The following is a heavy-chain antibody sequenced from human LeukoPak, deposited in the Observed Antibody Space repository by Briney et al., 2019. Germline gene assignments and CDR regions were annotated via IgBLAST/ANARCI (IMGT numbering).Heavy chain of an antibody. V-gene: IGHV3-23*01. CDR2: ISASGGRA. D-gene: IGHD2-2*01. CDR1: GFPFSSYA. J-gene: IGHJ6*03. Sequence: PGGSLRLSCAASGFPFSSYAMSWVRQAPGKGLEWVSGISASGGRADYADSVKGRCTISRDNSKSTLYLQMNSRTAEDTAVYYCAEGGLPAANYYYYMDVWGKGATVTVSS. CDR3: AEGGLPAANYYYYMDV.